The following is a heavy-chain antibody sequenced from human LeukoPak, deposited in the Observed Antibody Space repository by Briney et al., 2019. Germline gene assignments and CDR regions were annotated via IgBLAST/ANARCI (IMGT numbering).Heavy chain of an antibody. CDR2: FDPEDGET. D-gene: IGHD1-26*01. J-gene: IGHJ4*02. CDR3: ATAGEGGSYLDY. V-gene: IGHV1-24*01. CDR1: RYTLTELS. Sequence: EASVKVSCKVSRYTLTELSMHWVRQAPGKGLEWMGGFDPEDGETIYAQKFQGRVTMTEDTSTDTAYMELSSLRSEDTAVYYCATAGEGGSYLDYWGQGTLVTVSS.